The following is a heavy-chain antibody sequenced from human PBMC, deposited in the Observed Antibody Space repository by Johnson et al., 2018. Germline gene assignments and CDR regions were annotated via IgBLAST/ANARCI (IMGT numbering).Heavy chain of an antibody. CDR2: ISYDGSNK. V-gene: IGHV3-30*03. D-gene: IGHD2-15*01. CDR3: ARGGYCSGFSCYSYYYSYMDV. J-gene: IGHJ6*03. Sequence: QVQLVESGGGVVQPGRSLRLSCAASGFTFTSYGMHWVRQAAGKGLEWVAVISYDGSNKYYADSVKGRFTISRDNSKNTLYLQMNSLGAEDTAVYYCARGGYCSGFSCYSYYYSYMDVWGKGTTVTVSS. CDR1: GFTFTSYG.